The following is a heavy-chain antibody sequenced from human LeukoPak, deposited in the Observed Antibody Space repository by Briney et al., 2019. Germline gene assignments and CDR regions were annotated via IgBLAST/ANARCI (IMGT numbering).Heavy chain of an antibody. V-gene: IGHV1-2*02. D-gene: IGHD3-10*01. Sequence: ASVKVSCKASGYSFIGYYMHWVRQAPGQGLEWMGWIKSNSGGTHYAQKFQGRVTMTRDTSITTAYMELSRLRSEDTAVYYCAREPGDYSGPFDPWGQGTLVTVSS. J-gene: IGHJ5*02. CDR1: GYSFIGYY. CDR3: AREPGDYSGPFDP. CDR2: IKSNSGGT.